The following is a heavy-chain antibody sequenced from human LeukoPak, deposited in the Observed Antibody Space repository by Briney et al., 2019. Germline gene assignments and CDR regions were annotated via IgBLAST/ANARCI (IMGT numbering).Heavy chain of an antibody. V-gene: IGHV5-51*01. CDR2: IYPGDSDT. Sequence: GESLKISCKGSGYSFTSYWIGWVRQMPGKGLEWMGIIYPGDSDTRYSPSFQGQVTISADKSTSTAYLQWSSLKASDTAMYYCARQAYCGGDCYELDAFDIWGQGTMVTVSS. CDR3: ARQAYCGGDCYELDAFDI. J-gene: IGHJ3*02. D-gene: IGHD2-21*02. CDR1: GYSFTSYW.